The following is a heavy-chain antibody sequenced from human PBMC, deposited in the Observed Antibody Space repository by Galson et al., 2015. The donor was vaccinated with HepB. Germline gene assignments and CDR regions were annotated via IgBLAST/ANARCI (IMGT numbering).Heavy chain of an antibody. CDR2: IVPNSAAT. D-gene: IGHD6-13*01. V-gene: IGHV1-2*02. J-gene: IGHJ4*02. CDR1: GYSFTAYY. Sequence: SCKVVGYSFTAYYIHWVRQAPGQGLEWIGWIVPNSAATNYAQKFQGRVTITRDTSISTAYMELSRLTSDDTAVYYCARSPAAGIEGHYWGQGTLVTVSS. CDR3: ARSPAAGIEGHY.